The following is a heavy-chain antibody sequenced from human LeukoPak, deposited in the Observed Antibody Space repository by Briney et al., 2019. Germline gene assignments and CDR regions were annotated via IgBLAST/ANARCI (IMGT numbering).Heavy chain of an antibody. CDR1: GYTFTSYG. Sequence: ASVKVSCKASGYTFTSYGISWVRQAPGQGLEWMGWISAYNGNTNYGQKLQGRVTMTTDTSTSTAYMELRSLRSDDTAVYYCARQYDYVWGSYRPYYFDYWGQGTLVTVSS. J-gene: IGHJ4*02. CDR3: ARQYDYVWGSYRPYYFDY. CDR2: ISAYNGNT. V-gene: IGHV1-18*01. D-gene: IGHD3-16*02.